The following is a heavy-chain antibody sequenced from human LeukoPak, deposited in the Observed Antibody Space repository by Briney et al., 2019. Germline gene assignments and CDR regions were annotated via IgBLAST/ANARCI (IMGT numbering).Heavy chain of an antibody. Sequence: GASVKVSCKASGYTFTGYYMHWVRQAPGQGLEWMGWINPNSGGTNYAQKFQGRVTMTRDTSISTAYMELSRLRSDDTAVYYCARGGSGGSCCSDAFDIWGQGTMVTVSS. CDR1: GYTFTGYY. CDR3: ARGGSGGSCCSDAFDI. D-gene: IGHD2-15*01. CDR2: INPNSGGT. V-gene: IGHV1-2*02. J-gene: IGHJ3*02.